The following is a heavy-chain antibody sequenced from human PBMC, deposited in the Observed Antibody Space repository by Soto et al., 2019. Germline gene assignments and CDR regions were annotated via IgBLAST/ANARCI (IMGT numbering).Heavy chain of an antibody. CDR1: GDSVSSNSAA. D-gene: IGHD2-2*01. CDR2: TYYRSKWYN. CDR3: ARGGACSSTSCYDYYYYGMDV. V-gene: IGHV6-1*01. J-gene: IGHJ6*02. Sequence: HSQTLSLTCAISGDSVSSNSAAWNWIRQSPSRGLEWLGRTYYRSKWYNDYAVSVKSRITINPDTSKNQFSLQLNSVTPEDTAVYYCARGGACSSTSCYDYYYYGMDVWGQGTTVTVSS.